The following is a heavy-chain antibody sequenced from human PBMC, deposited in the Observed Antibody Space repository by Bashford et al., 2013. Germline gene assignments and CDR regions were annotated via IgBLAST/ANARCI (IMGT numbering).Heavy chain of an antibody. CDR1: GFTFSNSA. CDR3: ATDGEWSSFDY. V-gene: IGHV1-58*01. Sequence: SVKVSCKTSGFTFSNSAVQWVRQARGQRLEWIGLIVFGNGHTDYAQRFQERVTITRDMSTSTFYMELSSLRSEDTAVYYCATDGEWSSFDYWGQGTLVTVSS. D-gene: IGHD3-10*01. J-gene: IGHJ4*02. CDR2: IVFGNGHT.